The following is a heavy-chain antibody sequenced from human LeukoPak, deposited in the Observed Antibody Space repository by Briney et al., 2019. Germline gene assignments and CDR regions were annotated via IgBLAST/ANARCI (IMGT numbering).Heavy chain of an antibody. CDR2: IYYSGST. J-gene: IGHJ4*02. Sequence: SETLPLTCTVSGGSISSSSYYWGWIRQPPGKGLEWIGGIYYSGSTYYNPSLKSRVTMLVDTSKNQFSLKLTAVTAADTAVYYCARETPGAGHFDYWGQGSLVTVSS. CDR3: ARETPGAGHFDY. V-gene: IGHV4-39*07. CDR1: GGSISSSSYY. D-gene: IGHD7-27*01.